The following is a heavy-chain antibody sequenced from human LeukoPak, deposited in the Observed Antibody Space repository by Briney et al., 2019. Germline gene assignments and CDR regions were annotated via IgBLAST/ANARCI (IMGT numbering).Heavy chain of an antibody. V-gene: IGHV4-59*01. J-gene: IGHJ4*02. CDR1: GGSTSSYY. D-gene: IGHD5-18*01. CDR3: ARGQKYRNGYTVTELGSGYFDY. Sequence: SETLSLTCTVSGGSTSSYYWSWIRQPPGKGLEWIGYIYYSGSTNYNPSLKSRVTISVDTSKNQFSLKLSSVTAADTAVYYCARGQKYRNGYTVTELGSGYFDYWGQGTLVTVSS. CDR2: IYYSGST.